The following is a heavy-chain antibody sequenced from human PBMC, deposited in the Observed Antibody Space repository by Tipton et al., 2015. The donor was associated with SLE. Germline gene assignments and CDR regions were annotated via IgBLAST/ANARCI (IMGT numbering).Heavy chain of an antibody. V-gene: IGHV4-59*01. Sequence: PGLVKPSETLSLTCTDSGGSISSYYWSWIRQPPGKGLEWIGYIYYSGSTKYNPSLKSRVTISVDTSKNQFSLKLSSVTAADTAVYYCARVPFYYYYYMDVWGKGTTVTVSS. CDR3: ARVPFYYYYYMDV. CDR1: GGSISSYY. CDR2: IYYSGST. J-gene: IGHJ6*03.